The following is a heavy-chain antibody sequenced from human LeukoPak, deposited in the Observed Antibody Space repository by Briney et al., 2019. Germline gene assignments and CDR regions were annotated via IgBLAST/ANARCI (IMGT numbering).Heavy chain of an antibody. J-gene: IGHJ3*02. V-gene: IGHV3-11*01. CDR1: GLTFSDYY. CDR2: ISSSGSSI. D-gene: IGHD5-24*01. Sequence: GGPLRLSCAASGLTFSDYYMSWIRQAPGKGLEWVSYISSSGSSIFYADSVKGRFTISRDNAKNSLYLEMNSLRAEDTAVYYCSREILPSRWLQFSAFDIWGQGTMVTVSS. CDR3: SREILPSRWLQFSAFDI.